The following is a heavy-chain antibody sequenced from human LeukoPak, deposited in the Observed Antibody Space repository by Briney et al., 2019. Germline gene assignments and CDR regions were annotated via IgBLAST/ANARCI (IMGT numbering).Heavy chain of an antibody. D-gene: IGHD6-19*01. CDR1: GFTFNSFH. CDR3: ARGVHITVSGWHFDF. Sequence: PGGSLRLSCAASGFTFNSFHINWVRQAPGKGVAWISFISGPSNNIDYADSVRGRFTISRDYARNSVYLQMNSLRVDDTAVYSCARGVHITVSGWHFDFWGRGAQVTVSS. V-gene: IGHV3-48*04. J-gene: IGHJ2*01. CDR2: ISGPSNNI.